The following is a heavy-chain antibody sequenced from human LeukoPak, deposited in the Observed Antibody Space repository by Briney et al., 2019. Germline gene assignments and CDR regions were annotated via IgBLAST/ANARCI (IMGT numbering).Heavy chain of an antibody. CDR3: ARGGDSGYDSEGNWFDP. CDR2: IYYSGST. V-gene: IGHV4-59*11. CDR1: GGSISSHY. D-gene: IGHD5-12*01. Sequence: SETLSLTCTVSGGSISSHYWSWIRQPSGKGLEWIGYIYYSGSTNYNPSLKSRVTISVDTSKNQFSLKLSSVTAADTAVYYCARGGDSGYDSEGNWFDPWGQGTLVTVSS. J-gene: IGHJ5*02.